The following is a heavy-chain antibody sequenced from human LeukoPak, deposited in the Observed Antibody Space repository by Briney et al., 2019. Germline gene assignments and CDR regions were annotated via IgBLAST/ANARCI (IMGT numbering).Heavy chain of an antibody. V-gene: IGHV4-4*07. CDR3: VRQAADAGAVPYFDY. Sequence: PSETLSLTCTVSGGSISIYYWSWIRQPAGKGLEWIGRIYTSGSTNYNPSLKSRVTISVDKSKNQFSLKLSSVTAADTAVYYCVRQAADAGAVPYFDYWGQGTLVTVSS. CDR1: GGSISIYY. CDR2: IYTSGST. J-gene: IGHJ4*02. D-gene: IGHD4/OR15-4a*01.